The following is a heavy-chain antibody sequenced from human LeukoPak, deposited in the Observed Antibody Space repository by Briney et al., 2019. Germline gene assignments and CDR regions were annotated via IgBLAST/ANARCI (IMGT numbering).Heavy chain of an antibody. D-gene: IGHD5-12*01. CDR3: ATDLGYRGYSGYDPVDY. J-gene: IGHJ4*02. V-gene: IGHV1-24*01. Sequence: GASVKVSCKVSGYTLTELSMHWVRQAPGKGLEWMGGFDPEDGETIYAQKFQGRVTMTEDTSTDTAYMELSSLRSEDTAVYYCATDLGYRGYSGYDPVDYWGQGTLVTVSS. CDR2: FDPEDGET. CDR1: GYTLTELS.